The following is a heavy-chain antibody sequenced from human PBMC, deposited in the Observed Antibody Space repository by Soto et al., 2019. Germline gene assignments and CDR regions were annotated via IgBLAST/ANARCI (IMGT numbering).Heavy chain of an antibody. CDR3: ARVGCTSTSCYYLFDL. CDR2: IRGKAYGETT. D-gene: IGHD2-2*01. V-gene: IGHV3-49*03. CDR1: GFTFGDHD. Sequence: PGGSLRLSCTTSGFTFGDHDMSWLRQAPGKGLEWLGFIRGKAYGETTEYAASVKGRFAMSRDDSQGIAYLRMNSLKTEDTAVYYCARVGCTSTSCYYLFDLWGQGSLVTVSS. J-gene: IGHJ4*02.